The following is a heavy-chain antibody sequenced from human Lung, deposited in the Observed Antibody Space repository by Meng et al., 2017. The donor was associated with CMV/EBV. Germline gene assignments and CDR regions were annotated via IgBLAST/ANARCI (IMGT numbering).Heavy chain of an antibody. D-gene: IGHD3-3*01. CDR2: IRYDGNNK. Sequence: GESXKISCAASGFTFRFYGLHWVRQAPGKGLEWVAFIRYDGNNKFYADSVKGRFTISRDRSKNTLYLQMNSLRADDTAVYYCAKDLRSLRRFYYYGMDVWXQGTXVTVSS. CDR1: GFTFRFYG. CDR3: AKDLRSLRRFYYYGMDV. J-gene: IGHJ6*02. V-gene: IGHV3-30*02.